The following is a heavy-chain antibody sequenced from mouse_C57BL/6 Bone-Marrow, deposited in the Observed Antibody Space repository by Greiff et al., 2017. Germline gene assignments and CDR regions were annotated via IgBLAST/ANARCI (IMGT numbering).Heavy chain of an antibody. V-gene: IGHV14-4*01. J-gene: IGHJ2*01. CDR1: GFNIKDDY. CDR2: IDPENGDT. Sequence: VQLKESGAELVRPGASVTLSCTASGFNIKDDYLHWVKQRPEQGLEWIGWIDPENGDTEYASQFQGKATITADTSSNTAYLQLSSLTSEDTAVYYCTVYSNYDYYFDYWGQGTTLTVSS. D-gene: IGHD2-5*01. CDR3: TVYSNYDYYFDY.